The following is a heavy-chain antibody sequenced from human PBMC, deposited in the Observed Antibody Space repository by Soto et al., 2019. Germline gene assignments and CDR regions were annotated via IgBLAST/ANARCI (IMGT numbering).Heavy chain of an antibody. CDR1: GYTFTGYY. CDR2: INPNSGGT. J-gene: IGHJ5*02. D-gene: IGHD2-21*02. Sequence: ASVKVSCKASGYTFTGYYMHWVRQAPGQGLEWMGWINPNSGGTNYAQKFQGRVTMTRDTSISTAYMELSRLRSDDTAGYYCARTAVVVVTAIPSSYNWFDPWVQEXLVTVSS. V-gene: IGHV1-2*02. CDR3: ARTAVVVVTAIPSSYNWFDP.